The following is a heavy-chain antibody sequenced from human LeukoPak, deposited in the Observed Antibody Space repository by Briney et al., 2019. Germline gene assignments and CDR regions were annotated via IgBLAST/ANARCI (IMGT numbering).Heavy chain of an antibody. J-gene: IGHJ5*02. CDR1: GGSISGYY. CDR3: ARDWGGDSSGYYYRFQVCWFDH. CDR2: IYYSGST. Sequence: SETLSLTCTVSGGSISGYYWTWIRQPPGKALEWIGYIYYSGSTYYNPSLKSRVTISVDTSKNQFSLKVSSVSAEDTAVYYCARDWGGDSSGYYYRFQVCWFDHWGQGTLVTVSS. V-gene: IGHV4-59*01. D-gene: IGHD3-22*01.